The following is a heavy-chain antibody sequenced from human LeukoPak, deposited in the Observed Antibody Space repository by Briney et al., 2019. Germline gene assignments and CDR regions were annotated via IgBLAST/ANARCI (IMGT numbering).Heavy chain of an antibody. CDR1: GYSISSGYY. D-gene: IGHD1-26*01. Sequence: SETLSLTCTVSGYSISSGYYWGWIRQPPGKGLEWIGSIYHSGSTYYNPSLKSRVTISVDTSKNQFSLKLSSVTAADTAVYYCASGGEWELQGVVQDAFDIWGQGTMVTVSS. V-gene: IGHV4-38-2*02. CDR2: IYHSGST. CDR3: ASGGEWELQGVVQDAFDI. J-gene: IGHJ3*02.